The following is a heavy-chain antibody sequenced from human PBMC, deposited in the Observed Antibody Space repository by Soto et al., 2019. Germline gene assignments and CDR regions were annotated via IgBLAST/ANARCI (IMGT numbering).Heavy chain of an antibody. V-gene: IGHV3-30-3*01. D-gene: IGHD3-22*01. J-gene: IGHJ1*01. Sequence: QVPLVESGGGVVQPGRSLRLSCTASGFTFSTSVMHWVRQAPGKGLEWVAGISHDGAAQHYTDSVKGRFSISRDNSKNTLFVEMGSLRAEDTAVYYCAREDASSGRAGTFQLWGQGTLVTVSS. CDR2: ISHDGAAQ. CDR1: GFTFSTSV. CDR3: AREDASSGRAGTFQL.